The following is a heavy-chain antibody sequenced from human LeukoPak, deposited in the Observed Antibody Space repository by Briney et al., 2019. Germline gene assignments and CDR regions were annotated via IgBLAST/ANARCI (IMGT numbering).Heavy chain of an antibody. V-gene: IGHV3-30-3*01. CDR1: GFTFSDYA. J-gene: IGHJ4*02. Sequence: GGSLRLSCAASGFTFSDYAMHWIRQAPGKGPEWAAVISYDGNNKYYADSVKGRFTISRDNSKNTLYLQMNSLRAEDTAVYYCHFKYCSSSTCFYYFDYWGQGTLVTVSS. D-gene: IGHD2-2*01. CDR3: HFKYCSSSTCFYYFDY. CDR2: ISYDGNNK.